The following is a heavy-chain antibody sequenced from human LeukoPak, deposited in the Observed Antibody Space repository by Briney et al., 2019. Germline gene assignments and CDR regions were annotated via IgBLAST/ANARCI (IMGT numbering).Heavy chain of an antibody. CDR3: ARAGSSSSYYYYYYMDV. J-gene: IGHJ6*03. D-gene: IGHD6-6*01. CDR2: ISSSGSTT. V-gene: IGHV3-11*01. Sequence: PGGSLRLSVAAPGFTFSDYYMSWIRQAPGKGLEWVSYISSSGSTTYYADSLKGRFTISTDNAKNSLYLQMSSLRAEDTAVYYCARAGSSSSYYYYYYMDVWGKGTTVTVSS. CDR1: GFTFSDYY.